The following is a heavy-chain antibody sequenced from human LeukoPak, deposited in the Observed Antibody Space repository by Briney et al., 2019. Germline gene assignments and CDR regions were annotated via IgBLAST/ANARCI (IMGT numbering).Heavy chain of an antibody. V-gene: IGHV4-34*01. Sequence: SEALSLTCAVFGGSFSGYYWSWVRQPPGKGLEWIGEINHMQFTNYNPSLKCQVTISLVTAKKQFSLRVSSGNATDTAVYYCARGRRWVRSPDAFDVWGQGTMVTVSS. D-gene: IGHD5-12*01. CDR2: INHMQFT. J-gene: IGHJ3*01. CDR1: GGSFSGYY. CDR3: ARGRRWVRSPDAFDV.